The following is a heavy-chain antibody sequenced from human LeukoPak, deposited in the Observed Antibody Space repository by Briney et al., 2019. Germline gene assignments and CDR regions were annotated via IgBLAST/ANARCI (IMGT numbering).Heavy chain of an antibody. V-gene: IGHV4-30-4*01. J-gene: IGHJ5*02. CDR2: IYYSGST. CDR1: GESISSGDYY. CDR3: AREFGVTNWFDP. D-gene: IGHD3-10*01. Sequence: SQTLSLTCTVSGESISSGDYYGSWIRQPPGKGLEWIGYIYYSGSTYYNPSLKSRVTISVDTSKNQFSLKLSSVTAADTAVYYCAREFGVTNWFDPWGQGTLVTVSS.